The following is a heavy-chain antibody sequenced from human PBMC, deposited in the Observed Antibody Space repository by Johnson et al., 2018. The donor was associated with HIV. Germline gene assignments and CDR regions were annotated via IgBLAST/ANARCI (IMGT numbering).Heavy chain of an antibody. CDR1: GFTFSTYG. Sequence: QVQLVESGRGVVQPGRSLRLSCAASGFTFSTYGMHWVRQAPGKGLEWVAVISFDGTKKNQADSVKGRFIISRDNSKNTLYLQMNSLRAEDTAVYYCAKGEVGDIVATIEPTLDIWGQGTMVTVSS. V-gene: IGHV3-30*18. D-gene: IGHD5-12*01. CDR2: ISFDGTKK. J-gene: IGHJ3*02. CDR3: AKGEVGDIVATIEPTLDI.